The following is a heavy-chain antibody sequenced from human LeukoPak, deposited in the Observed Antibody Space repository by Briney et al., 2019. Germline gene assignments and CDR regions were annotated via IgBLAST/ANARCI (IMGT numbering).Heavy chain of an antibody. CDR1: GGTLSSYA. Sequence: ASVKVSCKASGGTLSSYAISWVRQAPGQGLEWMGGIIPIFGTANYAQKFQGRVTITADESTSTAYMELSRLRSDDTAVYYCARGHRSDSGSSIDYWGQGTLVTVSS. D-gene: IGHD1-26*01. V-gene: IGHV1-69*13. J-gene: IGHJ4*02. CDR2: IIPIFGTA. CDR3: ARGHRSDSGSSIDY.